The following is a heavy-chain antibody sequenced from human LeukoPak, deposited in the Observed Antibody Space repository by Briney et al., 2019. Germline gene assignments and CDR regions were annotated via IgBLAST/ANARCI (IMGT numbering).Heavy chain of an antibody. CDR1: GFTFSSYA. CDR2: ISGSGGST. J-gene: IGHJ4*02. V-gene: IGHV3-23*01. Sequence: GASLRLSCAASGFTFSSYAMSWVRQAPGKGLEWVSAISGSGGSTYYADSVKGRLTISRDNSKNTLYLQMNSLRAEDTAVYYCAKAAYDFWSGYLDWGQGTLVTVSS. CDR3: AKAAYDFWSGYLD. D-gene: IGHD3-3*01.